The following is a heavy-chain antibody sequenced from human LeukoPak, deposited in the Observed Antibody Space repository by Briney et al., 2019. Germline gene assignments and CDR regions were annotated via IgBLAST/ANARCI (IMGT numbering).Heavy chain of an antibody. CDR2: ISAYNGNT. CDR1: GYTFTSYG. J-gene: IGHJ4*02. D-gene: IGHD5-12*01. Sequence: GASVKVSCKASGYTFTSYGISWVRQAPGQGLERMGWISAYNGNTNYAQKLQGRVTMTTDTSTSTAYMELRSLRSDDTAVYYCATRLSGYQTYDYWGQGTLVTVSS. V-gene: IGHV1-18*01. CDR3: ATRLSGYQTYDY.